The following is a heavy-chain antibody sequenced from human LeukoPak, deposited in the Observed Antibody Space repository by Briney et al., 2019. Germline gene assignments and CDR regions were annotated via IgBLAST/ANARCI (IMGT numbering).Heavy chain of an antibody. D-gene: IGHD5-24*01. CDR1: GGTFSSYA. CDR2: IIPIFGTA. Sequence: SVKVSCKASGGTFSSYAISWVRQAPGQGLEWMGGIIPIFGTANYAQKFQGRVTITADESTSTAYMELSSLRSEDTAVYYCARWLHHRGYYFDYWGQGTLVTVSS. V-gene: IGHV1-69*13. J-gene: IGHJ4*02. CDR3: ARWLHHRGYYFDY.